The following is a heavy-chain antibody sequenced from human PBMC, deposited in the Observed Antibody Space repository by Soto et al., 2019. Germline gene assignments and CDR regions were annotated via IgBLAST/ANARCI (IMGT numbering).Heavy chain of an antibody. CDR3: ARHPSDFWFDP. CDR2: IYYSGST. V-gene: IGHV4-39*01. CDR1: GGSISSSSYF. J-gene: IGHJ5*02. D-gene: IGHD2-21*02. Sequence: SETLSLTCTVSGGSISSSSYFWGWIRQPPGKGLKWIGSIYYSGSTYYNPFLKSRVTVSVDTSKNQFSLKLSSVTAADTAVYYCARHPSDFWFDPWGQGTLVTVSS.